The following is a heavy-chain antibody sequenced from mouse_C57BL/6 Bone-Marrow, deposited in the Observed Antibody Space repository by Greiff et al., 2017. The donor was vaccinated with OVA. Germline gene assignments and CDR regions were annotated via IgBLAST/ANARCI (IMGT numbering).Heavy chain of an antibody. J-gene: IGHJ1*03. CDR2: IYPGDGDT. Sequence: VQLQQSGAELVKPGASVKISCKASGYAFSSYWMNWVKQRPGKGLEWIGQIYPGDGDTNYNGKFKGKATLTADKSSSTAYMQLSSLTSEDSAVYFCARRAHLYPVWWYFDVWGTGTTVTVSS. V-gene: IGHV1-80*01. CDR3: ARRAHLYPVWWYFDV. CDR1: GYAFSSYW. D-gene: IGHD2-1*01.